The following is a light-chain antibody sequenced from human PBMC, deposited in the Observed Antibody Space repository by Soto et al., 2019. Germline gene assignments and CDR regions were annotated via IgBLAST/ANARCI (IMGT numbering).Light chain of an antibody. CDR1: QSVLYSSNNKNY. J-gene: IGKJ1*01. Sequence: DIVMTQSPDSLAVSLGERATINCKSSQSVLYSSNNKNYLAWYQQKPGQPPKLLIYCASTRESGVPHRFSGSGSGTDFTLIISSLQAEDVAVYYCQQYYTTLTWTFGQGTKVEIK. CDR3: QQYYTTLTWT. V-gene: IGKV4-1*01. CDR2: CAS.